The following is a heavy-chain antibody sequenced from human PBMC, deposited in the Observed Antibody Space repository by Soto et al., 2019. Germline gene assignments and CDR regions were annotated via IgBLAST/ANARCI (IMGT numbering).Heavy chain of an antibody. J-gene: IGHJ5*01. Sequence: PAVRFSCTSSGYTLIRHGIIWVRQAPGPGIEWLGCISAYNGKTNYAQKLQERVTMTTDTSTSTAYMELRSLRSDDTAAHYCARGDNSGWYNWFDSRG. CDR2: ISAYNGKT. V-gene: IGHV1-18*01. CDR1: GYTLIRHG. D-gene: IGHD6-19*01. CDR3: ARGDNSGWYNWFDS.